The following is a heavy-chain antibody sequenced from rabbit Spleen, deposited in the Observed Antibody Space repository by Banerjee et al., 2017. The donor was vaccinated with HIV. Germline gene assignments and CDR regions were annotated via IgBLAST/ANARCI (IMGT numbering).Heavy chain of an antibody. Sequence: QSLEESGGDLVKPGASLTLTCKASGIDFSGSYYMCWVRQAPGKGLEWISCIAGSSSAFTYSATWAKGRFTCSKTSSTTVTLQMTSLTVADTATYFCARDTGSSFSSYGMDLWGQGTLVTVS. D-gene: IGHD8-1*01. CDR3: ARDTGSSFSSYGMDL. J-gene: IGHJ6*01. CDR2: IAGSSSAFT. CDR1: GIDFSGSYY. V-gene: IGHV1S40*01.